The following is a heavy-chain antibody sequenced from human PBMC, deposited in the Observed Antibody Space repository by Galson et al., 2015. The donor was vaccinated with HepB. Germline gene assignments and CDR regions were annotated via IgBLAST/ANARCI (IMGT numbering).Heavy chain of an antibody. CDR1: GFTVSSNY. J-gene: IGHJ4*02. CDR3: AGHFDYGVYYFDY. Sequence: SLRLSCAASGFTVSSNYMSWVRQAPGKGLEWVSVIYSGGSTYYADSVKGRFTISRDNSKNTLYLQMNSLRAEDTAVYYCAGHFDYGVYYFDYWGQGTLVTVSS. CDR2: IYSGGST. V-gene: IGHV3-66*02. D-gene: IGHD4-17*01.